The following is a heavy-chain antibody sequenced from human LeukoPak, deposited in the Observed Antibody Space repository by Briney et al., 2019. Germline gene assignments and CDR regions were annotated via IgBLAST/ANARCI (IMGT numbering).Heavy chain of an antibody. D-gene: IGHD3-3*01. V-gene: IGHV1-8*03. CDR1: GYTFTSYD. CDR3: ARGRITIFGVVINDAFDI. CDR2: MNPNSGNT. Sequence: ASVKVSCKASGYTFTSYDINWVRQATGQGLEWMGWMNPNSGNTGYAQKFQGRVTITRNTSISTAYMELSGLRSEDTAVYYCARGRITIFGVVINDAFDIWGQGTMVTASS. J-gene: IGHJ3*02.